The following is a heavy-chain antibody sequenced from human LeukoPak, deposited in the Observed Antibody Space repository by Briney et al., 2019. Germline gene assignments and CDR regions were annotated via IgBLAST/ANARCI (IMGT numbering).Heavy chain of an antibody. J-gene: IGHJ3*01. CDR1: GFTFTTSA. D-gene: IGHD4-17*01. V-gene: IGHV1-58*01. CDR3: AAEAVTRSTYDAFDL. Sequence: ASVKVSCKASGFTFTTSAVQWVRQARGQRLGWIGWIVVGSGNTNYAQKFQERVTITRDMSTSTAYMEPSSLRSEDTAVYYCAAEAVTRSTYDAFDLWGQGTMVTVSS. CDR2: IVVGSGNT.